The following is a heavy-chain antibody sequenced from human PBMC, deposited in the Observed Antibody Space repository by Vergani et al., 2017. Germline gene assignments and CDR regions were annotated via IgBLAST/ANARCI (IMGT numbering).Heavy chain of an antibody. CDR3: AKEGGYSYNLEIDY. CDR2: IIPILGIA. J-gene: IGHJ4*02. Sequence: QVQLVQSGAEVKKPGSSVKVSCKASGGTFSSYTISWVRQAPGQGLEWMGRIIPILGIANYAQKFQGRVTITADKSTSTAYMELSSLRSEDTVVYYCAKEGGYSYNLEIDYWGQGTLVTVSS. V-gene: IGHV1-69*08. D-gene: IGHD5-18*01. CDR1: GGTFSSYT.